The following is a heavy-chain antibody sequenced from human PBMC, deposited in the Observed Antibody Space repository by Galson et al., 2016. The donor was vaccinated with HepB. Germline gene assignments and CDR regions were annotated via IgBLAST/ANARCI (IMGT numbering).Heavy chain of an antibody. CDR1: VYTFTSYY. CDR2: INPSGGST. Sequence: SVKVSCKASVYTFTSYYMHWVRQAPGQGLEWMGIINPSGGSTSYAQKFQGRVTMTRDTSTSTVYMELSSLRSEDTAVYYCARNAMYCSSTSCSTYYFDYWGQGTLVTVSS. J-gene: IGHJ4*02. D-gene: IGHD2-2*01. CDR3: ARNAMYCSSTSCSTYYFDY. V-gene: IGHV1-46*01.